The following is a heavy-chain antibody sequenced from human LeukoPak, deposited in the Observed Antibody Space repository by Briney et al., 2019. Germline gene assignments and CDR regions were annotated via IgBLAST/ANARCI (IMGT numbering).Heavy chain of an antibody. CDR2: LSGSGASA. V-gene: IGHV3-23*01. CDR1: GFTFSSYA. J-gene: IGHJ4*02. Sequence: GGSLRLSCKASGFTFSSYAMTWVRQAPGKGLEWVSGLSGSGASAYYADSVKGRFTISRDNSKNTLYLEMNSLRAEDTAVYYCAKDAVVIPAAMDSFDYWGQGTLVTVSS. D-gene: IGHD2-2*01. CDR3: AKDAVVIPAAMDSFDY.